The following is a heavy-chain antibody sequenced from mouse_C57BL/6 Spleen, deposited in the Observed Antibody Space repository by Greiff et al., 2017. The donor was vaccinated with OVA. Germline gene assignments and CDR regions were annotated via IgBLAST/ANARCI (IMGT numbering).Heavy chain of an antibody. CDR2: IYPSDSET. V-gene: IGHV1-61*01. Sequence: QVQLQQSGAELVRPGSSVKLSCKASGYTFTSYWMDWVKQRPGQGLEWIGNIYPSDSETHYNQKFKDKATLTVDKSSSTAYMQLSSLTSEDSAVYYCALTGYYAMDYWGQGTSVTVSS. CDR3: ALTGYYAMDY. D-gene: IGHD4-1*01. CDR1: GYTFTSYW. J-gene: IGHJ4*01.